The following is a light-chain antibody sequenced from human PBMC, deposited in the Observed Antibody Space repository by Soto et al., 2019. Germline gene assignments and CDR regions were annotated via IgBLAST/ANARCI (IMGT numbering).Light chain of an antibody. Sequence: QSVLTQPRPVSGAPGQSVTIPCPGTSSDIGGHISVSWFQQHPRKAPKLMIYHVSKRPSGVPDRLSGSKSGNTASLTISGLQAEDEADYYCCSSAGAFYVFGTGTKVTVL. CDR2: HVS. CDR3: CSSAGAFYV. V-gene: IGLV2-11*01. J-gene: IGLJ1*01. CDR1: SSDIGGHIS.